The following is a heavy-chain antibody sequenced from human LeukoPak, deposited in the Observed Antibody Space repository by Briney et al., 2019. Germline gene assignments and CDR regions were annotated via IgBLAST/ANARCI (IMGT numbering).Heavy chain of an antibody. CDR1: GYTFTSYG. CDR3: AKDWGIAAAGLDWFDP. V-gene: IGHV1-2*02. D-gene: IGHD6-13*01. CDR2: INPNSGGT. Sequence: GASVKVSCKASGYTFTSYGISWVRQAPGQGLEWMGWINPNSGGTNYAQKFQGRVTMTRDTSISTAYMELRRLRSDDTAVYYCAKDWGIAAAGLDWFDPWGQGTLVTVSS. J-gene: IGHJ5*02.